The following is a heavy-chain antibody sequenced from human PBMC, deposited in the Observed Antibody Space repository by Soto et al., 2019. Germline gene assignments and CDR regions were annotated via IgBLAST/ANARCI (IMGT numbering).Heavy chain of an antibody. J-gene: IGHJ4*02. CDR3: ARQPGYISDWYYFRL. Sequence: QVQLVQSGAEVKKPGASVKFSCEASGYTVIDYYMHWVRHAPGQGFDWMGRISHKSGGTHYAQKFHGRVTMTWDTSINTAYMELSILMSEGTDVYYCARQPGYISDWYYFRLWGQGTLVTVSS. V-gene: IGHV1-2*02. CDR1: GYTVIDYY. CDR2: ISHKSGGT. D-gene: IGHD6-19*01.